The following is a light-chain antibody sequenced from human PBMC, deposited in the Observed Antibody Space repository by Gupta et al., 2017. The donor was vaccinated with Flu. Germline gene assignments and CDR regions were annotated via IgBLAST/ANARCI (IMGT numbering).Light chain of an antibody. CDR1: ALPNQY. J-gene: IGLJ1*01. V-gene: IGLV3-25*03. Sequence: GQTARITCSGDALPNQYAYWYQQKPGQAPVLVIYKDSERPSGIPERFSGSSSGTTVTLTISGVQAEDEADNYCQSADSSGTYYVFGTGTKVTVL. CDR2: KDS. CDR3: QSADSSGTYYV.